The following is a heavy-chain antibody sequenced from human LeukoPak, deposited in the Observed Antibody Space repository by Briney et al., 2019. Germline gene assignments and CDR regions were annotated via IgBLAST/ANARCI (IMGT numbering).Heavy chain of an antibody. CDR2: IIPIFGTA. CDR1: GGTFSSYA. J-gene: IGHJ4*02. D-gene: IGHD3-3*01. CDR3: ARVVSGRYYFDY. Sequence: ASVKVSCKASGGTFSSYAINWVRQAPGQGLEWMGGIIPIFGTANYAQKFQGRVTITADESTSTAYMELSSLRSEDTAVYYCARVVSGRYYFDYWGQGTLVTVSS. V-gene: IGHV1-69*13.